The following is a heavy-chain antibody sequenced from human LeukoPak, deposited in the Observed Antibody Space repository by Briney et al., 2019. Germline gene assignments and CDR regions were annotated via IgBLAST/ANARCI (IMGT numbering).Heavy chain of an antibody. Sequence: GGSLRLSCAASGFTFSSYGMSWVRQAPGRGLEWVSAISGSGGSTYYADSVKGRFTMSRDNSKNTLYLQLSSLRVEDTAVYYCAREHGRSGYFDYWGQGTLVSVSS. CDR1: GFTFSSYG. CDR2: ISGSGGST. CDR3: AREHGRSGYFDY. D-gene: IGHD3-22*01. J-gene: IGHJ4*02. V-gene: IGHV3-23*01.